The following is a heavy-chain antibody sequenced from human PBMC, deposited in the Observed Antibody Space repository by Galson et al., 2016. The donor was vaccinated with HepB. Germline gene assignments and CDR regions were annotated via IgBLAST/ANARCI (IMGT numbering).Heavy chain of an antibody. CDR1: GFTFSSYA. V-gene: IGHV3-23*01. CDR2: ISPTGT. CDR3: AKEAPKLGGIYYSDY. Sequence: SLRLSCAASGFTFSSYAMGWVRQAPGKGLEWVSAISPTGTHYADSVRGRFTISRDNSKNTLYLQMKSLRAEDTAVYYCAKEAPKLGGIYYSDYWGQGTLVTVSS. J-gene: IGHJ4*02. D-gene: IGHD3-16*01.